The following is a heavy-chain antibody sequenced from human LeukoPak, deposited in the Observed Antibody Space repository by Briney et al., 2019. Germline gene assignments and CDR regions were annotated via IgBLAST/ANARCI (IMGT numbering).Heavy chain of an antibody. Sequence: PSQTLSLTCTVSGGSITSGGYYWGWIRQPPGKGLEWIGSIYYSGNAYYNPSLKSRVTISVDTSKNQLSLKLNSVTAADTAVYYCARHVRQQLPPKAFDYWGQGTLVTVSS. J-gene: IGHJ4*02. CDR1: GGSITSGGYY. D-gene: IGHD6-13*01. CDR2: IYYSGNA. CDR3: ARHVRQQLPPKAFDY. V-gene: IGHV4-39*01.